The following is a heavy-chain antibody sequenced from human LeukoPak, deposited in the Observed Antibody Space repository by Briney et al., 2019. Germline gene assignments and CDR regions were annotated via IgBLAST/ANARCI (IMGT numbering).Heavy chain of an antibody. D-gene: IGHD1-26*01. CDR3: AKELSGSYYGHDY. V-gene: IGHV3-21*01. CDR1: GFTLSSYS. Sequence: GGSLRLSCAASGFTLSSYSMNWVRQAPGKGLEWVSSTSSSSSYIYYADSVKGRFTISRDNSKNTLYLQMNSLRAEDTAVYYCAKELSGSYYGHDYWGQGTLVTVSS. CDR2: TSSSSSYI. J-gene: IGHJ4*02.